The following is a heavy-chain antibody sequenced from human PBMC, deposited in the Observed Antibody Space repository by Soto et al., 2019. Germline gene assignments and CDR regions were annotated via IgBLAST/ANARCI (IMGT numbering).Heavy chain of an antibody. CDR3: ARDRSSSDPAGCYYGMDV. CDR2: TYYRSKWYN. D-gene: IGHD2-2*01. CDR1: GYSVSSTRSS. J-gene: IGHJ6*02. Sequence: SQTLSLTCAISGYSVSSTRSSSNCIRQSPSRGLEWLGRTYYRSKWYNDYAVSVKSRITINPDTSKNQFSLQLNSVTPEDTAVYYCARDRSSSDPAGCYYGMDVWGQGTTVTGS. V-gene: IGHV6-1*01.